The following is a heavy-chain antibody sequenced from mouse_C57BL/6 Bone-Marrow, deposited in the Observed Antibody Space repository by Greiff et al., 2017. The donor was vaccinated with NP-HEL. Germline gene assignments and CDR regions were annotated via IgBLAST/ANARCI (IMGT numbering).Heavy chain of an antibody. CDR1: GYTFTDYY. V-gene: IGHV1-19*01. CDR2: INPYNGGT. D-gene: IGHD1-1*01. Sequence: VQLQQSGPVLVKPGASVKMSCKASGYTFTDYYMNWVKQSHGKSLEWIGVINPYNGGTSYNQKFKGKATLTVDKSSSTAYMELNSLTSEDSAVYYCARTGYYGSSYPYFFDYWGQGTTLTVSS. J-gene: IGHJ2*01. CDR3: ARTGYYGSSYPYFFDY.